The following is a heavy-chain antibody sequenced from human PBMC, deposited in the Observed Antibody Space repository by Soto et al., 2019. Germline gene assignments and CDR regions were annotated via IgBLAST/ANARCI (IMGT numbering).Heavy chain of an antibody. V-gene: IGHV4-31*03. J-gene: IGHJ4*02. CDR2: IYYSGST. CDR1: GGSISSGGYY. D-gene: IGHD1-26*01. Sequence: SETLSLTCTVSGGSISSGGYYWSWIRQHPGKGLEWIGYIYYSGSTYYNPSLKSRVTISVDTSKNQFSLKLSSVTAADTAVYYCARVRGSPIYYFDYWGQGTLVTVSS. CDR3: ARVRGSPIYYFDY.